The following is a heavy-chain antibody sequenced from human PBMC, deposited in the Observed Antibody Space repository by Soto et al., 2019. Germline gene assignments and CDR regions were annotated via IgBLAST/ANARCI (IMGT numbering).Heavy chain of an antibody. CDR1: SDSIISSDSY. CDR3: AWSSTLGKGCGVDV. J-gene: IGHJ6*04. D-gene: IGHD2-2*01. V-gene: IGHV4-30-4*01. CDR2: INSSGRT. Sequence: QVQLQESGPGLVKPSQTLSLTCSVSSDSIISSDSYWGLIRQPPGKVLEWIGYINSSGRTYYKPSRRSGVSTSLNTNKNRSSLRLTSVTAADTAVEFYAWSSTLGKGCGVDVWGEGATVTVSS.